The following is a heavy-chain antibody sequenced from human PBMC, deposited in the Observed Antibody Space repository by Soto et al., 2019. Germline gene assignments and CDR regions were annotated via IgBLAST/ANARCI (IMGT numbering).Heavy chain of an antibody. J-gene: IGHJ4*02. V-gene: IGHV1-18*01. D-gene: IGHD3-10*01. Sequence: ASVKVSCKASGYTFTSYGISWVRQAPGQGLEWMGWISAYNGNTNYAQKLQGRVTMTTDTSTSTAYMELRSLRSDDAAVYYCARDLDGSGSYYTDCWGPGTLVTVSS. CDR1: GYTFTSYG. CDR2: ISAYNGNT. CDR3: ARDLDGSGSYYTDC.